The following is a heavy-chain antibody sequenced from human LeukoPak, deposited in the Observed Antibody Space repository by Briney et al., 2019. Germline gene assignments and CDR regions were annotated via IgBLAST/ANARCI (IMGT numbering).Heavy chain of an antibody. Sequence: GGSLRLSCAASGFTFSSYSMNWVRQAPGKGLDWVSSISSSSSYIYYADSVKGRFTISRDNAKNSLYLQMNSLRAEDTAVYYCARDLKSVFDAFDIWGQGTMVTVSS. CDR2: ISSSSSYI. CDR1: GFTFSSYS. J-gene: IGHJ3*02. V-gene: IGHV3-21*01. CDR3: ARDLKSVFDAFDI.